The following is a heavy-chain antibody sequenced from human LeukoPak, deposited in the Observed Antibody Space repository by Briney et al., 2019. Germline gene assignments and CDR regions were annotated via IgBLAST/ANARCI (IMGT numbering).Heavy chain of an antibody. Sequence: GGSLRLSCAASGFTFSSYGMHWVRQAPGKGLEWVAFIPYDGAYKYYADSVKGRFTISRDDSKNMAYLQVNSLRPEDTAVYYCAKRDSKSSGYSFDHWGQGTLVTVSS. CDR3: AKRDSKSSGYSFDH. CDR2: IPYDGAYK. D-gene: IGHD3-22*01. V-gene: IGHV3-30*02. CDR1: GFTFSSYG. J-gene: IGHJ4*02.